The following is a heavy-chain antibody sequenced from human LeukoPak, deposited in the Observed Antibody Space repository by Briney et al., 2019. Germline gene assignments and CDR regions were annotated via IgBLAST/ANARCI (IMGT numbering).Heavy chain of an antibody. CDR2: INHSGST. D-gene: IGHD3-9*01. J-gene: IGHJ6*03. CDR1: GGSFSGYY. CDR3: ARRDTGLRYFDWLIRVYYYYMDV. Sequence: NPSETLSLTCAVYGGSFSGYYWSWIRQPPGKGLEWIGEINHSGSTNYNPSLKSRVTISVDTSKNQFSLKLSSVTAADTAVYYCARRDTGLRYFDWLIRVYYYYMDVWGKGTTVTISS. V-gene: IGHV4-34*01.